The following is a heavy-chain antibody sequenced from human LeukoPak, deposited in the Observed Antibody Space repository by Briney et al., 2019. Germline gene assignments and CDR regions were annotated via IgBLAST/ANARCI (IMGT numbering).Heavy chain of an antibody. D-gene: IGHD3-22*01. CDR1: GGTFSSYT. V-gene: IGHV1-69*04. Sequence: GSSVKVSCKASGGTFSSYTISWVRQAPGQGLEWMGRIIPILGIANCAQKFQGRVMITADKSTSTAYMELSSLRSEDTAVYYCARDSYYDSSGLFDYWGQGTLVTVSS. CDR3: ARDSYYDSSGLFDY. J-gene: IGHJ4*02. CDR2: IIPILGIA.